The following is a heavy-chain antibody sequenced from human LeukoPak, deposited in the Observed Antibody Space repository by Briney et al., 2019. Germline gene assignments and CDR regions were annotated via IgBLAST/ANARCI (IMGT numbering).Heavy chain of an antibody. CDR3: ARFDCSSTSCYKSYNYGMDV. Sequence: GESLKISCKGSGYRFSSYWIGWVRQMPGKGLEWMGIIYPGDSDTTYSPSFQGQVTISADKSISTAYLQWSSLKASDTAMYYCARFDCSSTSCYKSYNYGMDVWGQGTTVTVSS. CDR1: GYRFSSYW. J-gene: IGHJ6*02. D-gene: IGHD2-2*02. CDR2: IYPGDSDT. V-gene: IGHV5-51*03.